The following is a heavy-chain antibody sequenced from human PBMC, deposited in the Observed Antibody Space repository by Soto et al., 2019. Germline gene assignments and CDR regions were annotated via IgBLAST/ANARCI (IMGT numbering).Heavy chain of an antibody. D-gene: IGHD2-21*02. J-gene: IGHJ4*01. V-gene: IGHV4-39*01. CDR2: LYYRGAT. Sequence: SETLSLTCSVSGGSIKNTNYHWGWIRQPPGKGLEWIGTLYYRGATDYNPSLKTRVAISVDTSKNQLSLNLSSVTAADTAVYYCFGVMAATLDYWGQGTLVTVSS. CDR3: FGVMAATLDY. CDR1: GGSIKNTNYH.